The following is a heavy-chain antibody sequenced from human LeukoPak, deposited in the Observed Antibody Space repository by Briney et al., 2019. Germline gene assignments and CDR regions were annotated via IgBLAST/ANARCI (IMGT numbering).Heavy chain of an antibody. CDR1: GFIFSNYY. V-gene: IGHV3-7*01. D-gene: IGHD1-14*01. J-gene: IGHJ4*02. Sequence: PGGSLRLSCAASGFIFSNYYMGWVRQAPGKGLEWVANIQEDGSATYYVASVKGRFTTSRDNAKNSLDLQMNSLRAEDTAVYFCARRKEVQTTFDYWGQGTLVTVSS. CDR2: IQEDGSAT. CDR3: ARRKEVQTTFDY.